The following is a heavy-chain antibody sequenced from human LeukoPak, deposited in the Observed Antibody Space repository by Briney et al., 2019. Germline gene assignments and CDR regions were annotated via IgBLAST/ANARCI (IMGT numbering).Heavy chain of an antibody. J-gene: IGHJ3*02. D-gene: IGHD3-10*01. V-gene: IGHV4-34*01. CDR2: INHSGST. CDR1: GGSFSGYY. CDR3: ARLSGISAFDI. Sequence: PSETLSLTCAVYGGSFSGYYWSWIRQPPGKGLEWIGEINHSGSTNYNPSLKSRVTISVDTSKNQFSLKLSSVTAADTAVYYCARLSGISAFDIWGQGTMVTVSS.